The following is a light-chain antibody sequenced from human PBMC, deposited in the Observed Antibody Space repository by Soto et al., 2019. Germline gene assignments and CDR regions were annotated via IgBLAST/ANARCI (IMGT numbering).Light chain of an antibody. CDR3: QQYHTDWT. CDR2: AAS. V-gene: IGKV1-39*01. CDR1: QSISSY. Sequence: DIQMTQSPSSLSASVGDRVTITCRASQSISSYLNWYQQKPGKAPKLLIYAASSLQSGVPSRFSGRGSGTDFTLTISSLQADDFATYYCQQYHTDWTFGQGTKV. J-gene: IGKJ1*01.